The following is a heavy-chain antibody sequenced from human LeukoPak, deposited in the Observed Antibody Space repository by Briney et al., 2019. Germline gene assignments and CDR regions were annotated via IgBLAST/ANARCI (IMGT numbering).Heavy chain of an antibody. CDR1: GGTFNSYA. CDR3: SRDSGSRHPPHFDY. D-gene: IGHD3-10*01. V-gene: IGHV1-69*06. CDR2: IIPIFGTT. Sequence: GASVTDSLKSTGGTFNSYASSWVRQAPGQGLEWMGGIIPIFGTTNYAQKFRGRVTLIADKSVRTDYMEPSSLGSDDTAVCYCSRDSGSRHPPHFDYWGQGTLVTVSS. J-gene: IGHJ4*02.